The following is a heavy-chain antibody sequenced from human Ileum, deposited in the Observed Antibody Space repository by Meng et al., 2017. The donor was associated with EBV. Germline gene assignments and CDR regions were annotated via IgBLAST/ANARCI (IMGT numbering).Heavy chain of an antibody. Sequence: QGRFQGSGPDLVKPSGTLSLTCAVSGGSVSSGNWWSWVRQSPGKGLEWIGEIYQSGSTNYNPSLESRVTISLDKSENQLSLRLTSVSAADTAVYYCAREGGSFDILTGYDIWGQGTLVTVSS. D-gene: IGHD3-9*01. V-gene: IGHV4-4*02. CDR1: GGSVSSGNW. CDR3: AREGGSFDILTGYDI. J-gene: IGHJ4*02. CDR2: IYQSGST.